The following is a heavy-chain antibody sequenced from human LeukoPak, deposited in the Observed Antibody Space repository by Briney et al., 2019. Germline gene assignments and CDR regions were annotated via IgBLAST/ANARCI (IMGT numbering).Heavy chain of an antibody. D-gene: IGHD5-18*01. CDR2: ISGSGGST. CDR3: AKAPLRDTAMVWGYYYYGMDV. Sequence: GGSLRLSCAASGFTFSSYAMSWVRQAPGKGLEWVSAISGSGGSTYYADSVKGRFTISRDNSKNTLYLQMNSLRAEDTAVYYCAKAPLRDTAMVWGYYYYGMDVWGQGTTVTVSS. CDR1: GFTFSSYA. V-gene: IGHV3-23*01. J-gene: IGHJ6*02.